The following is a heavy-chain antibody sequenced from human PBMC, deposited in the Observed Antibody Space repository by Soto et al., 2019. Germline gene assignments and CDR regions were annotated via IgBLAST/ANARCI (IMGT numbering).Heavy chain of an antibody. CDR3: AKDLARYGGNSGIDY. V-gene: IGHV3-23*01. CDR1: GFTFSSYA. D-gene: IGHD4-17*01. J-gene: IGHJ4*02. CDR2: ISGGDGST. Sequence: GGSLRLSCAASGFTFSSYAMNWVRQAPGKGLEWVSTISGGDGSTYYADSVKGRFSISRDNSKNTLYLQMNSLRAEDTALYYCAKDLARYGGNSGIDYWGQGALVTVSS.